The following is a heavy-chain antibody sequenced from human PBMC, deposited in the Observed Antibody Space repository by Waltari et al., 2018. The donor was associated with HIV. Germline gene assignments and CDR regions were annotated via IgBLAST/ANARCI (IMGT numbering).Heavy chain of an antibody. J-gene: IGHJ6*02. V-gene: IGHV3-7*01. CDR1: GFTFNAYW. CDR3: ARENIQPWEVGEGMDV. Sequence: EMQLVQSGGGLAQPGGSLRLSCAASGFTFNAYWMSWVRQAPGKGLEWLAKIKQDGSKKYHGDSWKGRFTISRDNAKNSLYLQMNSLRVEDTAIYYCARENIQPWEVGEGMDVWGQGSAVTVSS. CDR2: IKQDGSKK. D-gene: IGHD5-18*01.